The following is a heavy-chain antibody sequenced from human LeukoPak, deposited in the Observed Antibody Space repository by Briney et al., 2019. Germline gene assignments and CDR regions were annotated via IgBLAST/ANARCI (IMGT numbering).Heavy chain of an antibody. J-gene: IGHJ4*02. D-gene: IGHD2-15*01. CDR2: ISYDGSNK. Sequence: GGSLRLSCAASGFTFSSYGMHWVRQAPGKGLEWVAVISYDGSNKYYADSVKGRFTISRDNSKNTLYLQMNSLRAEDTAVYYCARTYCIGSSCPGVFEYWGQGTLVTVSS. CDR3: ARTYCIGSSCPGVFEY. V-gene: IGHV3-30*03. CDR1: GFTFSSYG.